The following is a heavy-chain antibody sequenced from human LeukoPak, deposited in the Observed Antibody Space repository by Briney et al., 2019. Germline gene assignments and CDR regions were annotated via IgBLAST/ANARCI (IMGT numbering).Heavy chain of an antibody. CDR2: IYYSGST. J-gene: IGHJ4*02. V-gene: IGHV4-30-4*01. Sequence: PSQTLSLTCTVSGGSISSGDYYWSWIRQPPGKGLEWIGYIYYSGSTNYNPSLKSRVTMSVDTSKNQFSLKLSSVTAADTAVYYCARETSHSARLGIDYWGQGTLVTVSS. CDR3: ARETSHSARLGIDY. D-gene: IGHD4-11*01. CDR1: GGSISSGDYY.